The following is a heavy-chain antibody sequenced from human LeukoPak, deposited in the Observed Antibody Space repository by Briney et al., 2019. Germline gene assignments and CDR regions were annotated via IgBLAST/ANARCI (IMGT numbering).Heavy chain of an antibody. CDR1: GGSISSYY. V-gene: IGHV4-34*01. D-gene: IGHD3/OR15-3a*01. CDR2: INHSGST. CDR3: ARWRYWTFDY. J-gene: IGHJ4*02. Sequence: PSETLSLTCTVSGGSISSYYWSWIRQPPGKGLEWIGEINHSGSTDYNPSLKSRVTISVDTSKNQFSLKLSSVTAADTAVYYCARWRYWTFDYWGQGTLVTVSS.